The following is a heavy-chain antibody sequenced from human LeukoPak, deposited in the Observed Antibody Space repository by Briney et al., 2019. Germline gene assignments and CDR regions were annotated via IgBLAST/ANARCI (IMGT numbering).Heavy chain of an antibody. CDR1: AYTFDNYY. D-gene: IGHD1-1*01. Sequence: ASVKVSCKASAYTFDNYYIHWVRQAPGQGLEWMGWMNPGTGDTNYAHNLQGRVTMTRDTSLDTAYLDLTRLTPDDTALYYCARGGWNAFDHWGQGTLVTVS. CDR2: MNPGTGDT. J-gene: IGHJ4*02. CDR3: ARGGWNAFDH. V-gene: IGHV1-2*02.